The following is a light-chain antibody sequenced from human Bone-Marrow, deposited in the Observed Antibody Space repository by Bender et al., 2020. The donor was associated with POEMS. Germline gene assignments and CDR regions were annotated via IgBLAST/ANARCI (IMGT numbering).Light chain of an antibody. CDR3: STWDGSLNGWV. Sequence: QSVLTQPPSASGAPGQRVTISCSGSSSNIGSNTANWYQQLPGAAPKLLIYTDSQRPSGVPDRFSGSKSGTSASLAISGLQSEDEADYYCSTWDGSLNGWVFGGGTKLTVL. CDR1: SSNIGSNT. CDR2: TDS. J-gene: IGLJ3*02. V-gene: IGLV1-44*01.